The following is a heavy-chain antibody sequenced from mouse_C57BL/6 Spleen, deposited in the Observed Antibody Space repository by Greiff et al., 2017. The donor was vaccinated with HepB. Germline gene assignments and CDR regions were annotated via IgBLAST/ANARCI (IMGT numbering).Heavy chain of an antibody. CDR2: SRTKANDYTT. Sequence: EVKLVESGGGLVQSGRSLRLSCATSGFTFSDFYMEWVRQAPGKGLEWIAASRTKANDYTTEYSASVKGRFIFSRDTSQGILYLQMNALRAEDTAIYYCARDSGGTCLSSPFAYLGQGTLVTGSA. CDR3: ARDSGGTCLSSPFAY. J-gene: IGHJ3*01. CDR1: GFTFSDFY. V-gene: IGHV7-1*01. D-gene: IGHD6-5*01.